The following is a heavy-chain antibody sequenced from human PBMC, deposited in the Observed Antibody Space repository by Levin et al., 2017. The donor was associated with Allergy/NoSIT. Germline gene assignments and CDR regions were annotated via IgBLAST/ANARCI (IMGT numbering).Heavy chain of an antibody. V-gene: IGHV4-39*02. CDR2: IYYSGST. Sequence: SQTLSLTCTVSGGSIRSSSYYWGWIRQPPGKGLEWIGSIYYSGSTYYNPSLKSRVTISVDTSKNQFSLKLSSVTAADTAVYYCAREPPVSSGWYHPTIPRTGDPLFDIWGQGTMVTVSS. CDR3: AREPPVSSGWYHPTIPRTGDPLFDI. J-gene: IGHJ3*02. CDR1: GGSIRSSSYY. D-gene: IGHD6-19*01.